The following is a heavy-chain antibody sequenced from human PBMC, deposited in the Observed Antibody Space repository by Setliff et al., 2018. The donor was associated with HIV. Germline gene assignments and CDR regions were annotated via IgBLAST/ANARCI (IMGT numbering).Heavy chain of an antibody. CDR1: GGSISSGGYY. V-gene: IGHV4-31*03. Sequence: SETMSRTCTVSGGSISSGGYYWSWVRQHPGKGLEWIGYIYYSGRTYYNPSLKSRVTITVDTSEIQFSLKLSSVTAADTAVYYCARYCGGDCYPSAYYMDVWGKGTTVTVSS. CDR2: IYYSGRT. J-gene: IGHJ6*03. D-gene: IGHD2-21*01. CDR3: ARYCGGDCYPSAYYMDV.